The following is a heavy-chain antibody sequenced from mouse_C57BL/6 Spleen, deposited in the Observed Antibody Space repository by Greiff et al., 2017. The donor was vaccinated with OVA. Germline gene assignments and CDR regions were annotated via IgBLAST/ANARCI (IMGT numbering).Heavy chain of an antibody. V-gene: IGHV1-19*01. CDR3: ARSPITTVVAPYWYFDV. CDR2: INPYNGGT. D-gene: IGHD1-1*01. CDR1: GYTFTDYY. Sequence: VQLQQSGPVLVKPGASVKMSCKASGYTFTDYYMNWVKQSHGKSLEWIGVINPYNGGTSYNQKFKGKATLTVDKSSSTAYMEHNSLTSEDSAVYYCARSPITTVVAPYWYFDVWGTGTTVTVSS. J-gene: IGHJ1*03.